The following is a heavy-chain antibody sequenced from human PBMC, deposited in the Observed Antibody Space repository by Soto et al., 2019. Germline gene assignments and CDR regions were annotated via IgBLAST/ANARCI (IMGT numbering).Heavy chain of an antibody. Sequence: EVQLLESGGGLVQPGGSLRLSCAASGFTFSSYAMSWVRQAPGKGLEWVSAISGSGGSTYYADSVKGRFTISRDNSKNXXXXXXXXXXXXXXXXXXXXXXXXXXXXWXGYFDYXXXGXXXTVSX. D-gene: IGHD5-18*01. CDR3: XXXXXXXXXWXGYFDY. CDR1: GFTFSSYA. CDR2: ISGSGGST. J-gene: IGHJ4*03. V-gene: IGHV3-23*01.